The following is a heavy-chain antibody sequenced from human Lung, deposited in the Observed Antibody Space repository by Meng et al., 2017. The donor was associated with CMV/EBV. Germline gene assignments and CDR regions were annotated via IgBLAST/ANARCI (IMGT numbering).Heavy chain of an antibody. J-gene: IGHJ6*02. CDR1: GYTFTYYY. V-gene: IGHV1-46*01. CDR2: INASGGNT. Sequence: ASVKVSCKASGYTFTYYYIHWVRQAPGQGLEWMGIINASGGNTNYAQKFQGRVTMTRDTSTSTVYMELSSLRSEDTAVYYCARGQGSTFGTGYGMDVWGQGTXVTVYS. CDR3: ARGQGSTFGTGYGMDV. D-gene: IGHD3-3*01.